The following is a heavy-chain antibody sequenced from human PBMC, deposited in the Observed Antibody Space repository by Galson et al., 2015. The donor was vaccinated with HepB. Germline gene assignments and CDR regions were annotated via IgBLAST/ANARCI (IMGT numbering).Heavy chain of an antibody. J-gene: IGHJ4*02. CDR1: GGTFSTYA. Sequence: SVKVSCKASGGTFSTYAISWVRQAPGQGLEWMGGIIPIFGTANYAQEFQGRVTITADESTSTAYMELSSLRSDDTAVYYCARTRPPGRTYYYDNSGYYSDYWGQGTLVTVSS. CDR3: ARTRPPGRTYYYDNSGYYSDY. V-gene: IGHV1-69*13. D-gene: IGHD3-22*01. CDR2: IIPIFGTA.